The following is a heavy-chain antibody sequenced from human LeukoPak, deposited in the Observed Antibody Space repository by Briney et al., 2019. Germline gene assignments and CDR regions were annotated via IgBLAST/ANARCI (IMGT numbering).Heavy chain of an antibody. J-gene: IGHJ6*03. CDR1: GYTFTSYD. D-gene: IGHD4-11*01. CDR3: ARVMSDSNAGWYYYYYMDV. Sequence: GASVKVSCKASGYTFTSYDINWVRQATGQGLEWMGWMNPNSGNTGYAQKFQGRVTMTRNTSISTAYMELSSLRSEDTAVYYCARVMSDSNAGWYYYYYMDVWGKGTTVTVSS. CDR2: MNPNSGNT. V-gene: IGHV1-8*01.